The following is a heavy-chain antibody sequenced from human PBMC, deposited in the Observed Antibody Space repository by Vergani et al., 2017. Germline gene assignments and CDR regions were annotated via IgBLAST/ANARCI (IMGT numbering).Heavy chain of an antibody. CDR2: IIPIFGTA. CDR3: ARVRGKVQWLERNYGMDV. D-gene: IGHD6-19*01. CDR1: GGTFSSYA. J-gene: IGHJ6*02. Sequence: QVQLVQSGAEVKKPGSSVKVSCKASGGTFSSYAMSWVRQAPGQGLEWMGGIIPIFGTANYAQKFQGRVTITADKSTSTANMELSSLRSEDTAVYYCARVRGKVQWLERNYGMDVWGQGTTVTVSS. V-gene: IGHV1-69*06.